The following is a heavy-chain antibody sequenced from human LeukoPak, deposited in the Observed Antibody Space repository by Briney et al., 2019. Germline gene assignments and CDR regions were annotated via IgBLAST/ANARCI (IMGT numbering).Heavy chain of an antibody. J-gene: IGHJ3*02. CDR3: ARTLQLCSGGSCYGLRAFDI. D-gene: IGHD2-15*01. V-gene: IGHV4-34*01. CDR1: GGSFSGYY. Sequence: SETLSLTCAVYGGSFSGYYWSWIRQPPGKGLEWIGEINHSGSTNYNPSLKSRVTISVDTSKNQFSLKLSSVTAADTAVYYCARTLQLCSGGSCYGLRAFDIWGQGTMVTVSS. CDR2: INHSGST.